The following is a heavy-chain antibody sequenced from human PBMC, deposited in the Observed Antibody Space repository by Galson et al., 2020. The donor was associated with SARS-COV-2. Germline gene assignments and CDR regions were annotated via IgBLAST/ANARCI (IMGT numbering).Heavy chain of an antibody. J-gene: IGHJ4*02. CDR1: GGSVSSNY. V-gene: IGHV4-59*08. D-gene: IGHD2-2*01. Sequence: SETLSLTCTVSGGSVSSNYWSWIRQSPGKGLEWIGYIYHSGTTNYNPSLNSRLTISLDTSKNQFSLRLNSVTAADTAVDYCARLYPSVLKPAATHLTFDYWGQGTLVTVAS. CDR2: IYHSGTT. CDR3: ARLYPSVLKPAATHLTFDY.